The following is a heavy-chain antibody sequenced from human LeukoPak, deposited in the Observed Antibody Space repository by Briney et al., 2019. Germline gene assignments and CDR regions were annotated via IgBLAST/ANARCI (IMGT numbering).Heavy chain of an antibody. V-gene: IGHV3-30*18. CDR3: AKRPSDYGDYVSYFDY. Sequence: GGSLRLSCAASGFSFISYGMHWVRQAPGKGLEGVGVISDDGRSKDYADSVKGRFTISRDNSKDTLYLQMNSLRDEDTAVYYCAKRPSDYGDYVSYFDYWGQGTLVTVSS. CDR2: ISDDGRSK. J-gene: IGHJ4*02. CDR1: GFSFISYG. D-gene: IGHD4-17*01.